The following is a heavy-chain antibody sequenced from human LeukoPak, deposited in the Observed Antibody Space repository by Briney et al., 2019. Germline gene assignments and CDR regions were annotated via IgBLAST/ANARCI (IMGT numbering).Heavy chain of an antibody. CDR2: IYHSGST. Sequence: PSETLSLTCAVYGGSFSGYYWGWIRQPPGKGLEWIGSIYHSGSTYYNPSLKSRVTISVDTSKNQFSLKLSSVTAADTAVYYCARVAGITIFGVVVHFDYWGQGTLVTVSS. CDR3: ARVAGITIFGVVVHFDY. D-gene: IGHD3-3*01. V-gene: IGHV4-38-2*01. J-gene: IGHJ4*02. CDR1: GGSFSGYY.